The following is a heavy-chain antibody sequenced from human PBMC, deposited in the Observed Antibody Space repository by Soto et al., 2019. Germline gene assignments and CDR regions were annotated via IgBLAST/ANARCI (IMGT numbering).Heavy chain of an antibody. V-gene: IGHV3-23*01. Sequence: GGSLRLSCAASGFTFSSYAMSWVRQAPGKGLEWVSAISGSGGSTYYADSVKGRFTISRDNSKNTLYLQMYSLRAEDTAVYYCAKDPDYHYYDFWSGYYLFDYWGQGTLVTVSS. J-gene: IGHJ4*02. D-gene: IGHD3-3*01. CDR1: GFTFSSYA. CDR3: AKDPDYHYYDFWSGYYLFDY. CDR2: ISGSGGST.